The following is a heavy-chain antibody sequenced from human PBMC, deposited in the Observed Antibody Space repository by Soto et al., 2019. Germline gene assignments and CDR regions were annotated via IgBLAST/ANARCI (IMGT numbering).Heavy chain of an antibody. V-gene: IGHV4-34*01. D-gene: IGHD6-19*01. Sequence: SETLSLTCAVYGGSGSFSGYLWSWIRQPPGNGLEWIGEINHSGRTYYRSKWYKDYEVSVKSRITINLDTSKNQFSLQLNSVTPEDTAVYYCARGAVADYSRVFDYWGQGTLVTAPQ. J-gene: IGHJ4*02. CDR1: GGSGSFSGYL. CDR3: ARGAVADYSRVFDY. CDR2: INHSGRT.